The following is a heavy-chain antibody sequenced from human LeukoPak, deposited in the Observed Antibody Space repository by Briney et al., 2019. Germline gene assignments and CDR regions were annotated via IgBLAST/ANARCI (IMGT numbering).Heavy chain of an antibody. V-gene: IGHV3-23*01. D-gene: IGHD3-10*01. CDR1: GFTFSNHG. Sequence: HPGGSLRLSCAASGFTFSNHGMNWVRQAPGKGLEWVSGISPSGDITYYADSVKGRFTISRDNSKNTLYLEVISLTAEDTAVYYCAKDWADYYGSGSYYDAFDIWGQGTMVTVSS. J-gene: IGHJ3*02. CDR2: ISPSGDIT. CDR3: AKDWADYYGSGSYYDAFDI.